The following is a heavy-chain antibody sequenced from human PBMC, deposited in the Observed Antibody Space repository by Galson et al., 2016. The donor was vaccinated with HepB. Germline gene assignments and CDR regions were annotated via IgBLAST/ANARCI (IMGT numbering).Heavy chain of an antibody. Sequence: SETLSLTCSVSGGSISSYYWSWIRQPPGKGLEWIGYIYYTGSTTYSPSLKSRVTISVDTSKNHFSLNLSSVTAADTAVYFCATAPVVGAPKAYYGLEVWGQGTTVTVSS. J-gene: IGHJ6*02. CDR2: IYYTGST. CDR1: GGSISSYY. CDR3: ATAPVVGAPKAYYGLEV. D-gene: IGHD1-26*01. V-gene: IGHV4-59*01.